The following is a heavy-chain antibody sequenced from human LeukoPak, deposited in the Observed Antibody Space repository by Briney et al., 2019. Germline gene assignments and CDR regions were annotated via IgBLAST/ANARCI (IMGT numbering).Heavy chain of an antibody. V-gene: IGHV1-69*01. CDR1: GNTFNNYA. Sequence: SVKVSCKASGNTFNNYAISWVRQAPGQGLEWMGGIIPIFGTGNYAQKFQGRVTITADESTSTAYMELSSLRSEDTAVYYCGRVTATGKYYYYYYMDVWGKGTTVTVSS. CDR3: GRVTATGKYYYYYYMDV. J-gene: IGHJ6*03. CDR2: IIPIFGTG. D-gene: IGHD5-18*01.